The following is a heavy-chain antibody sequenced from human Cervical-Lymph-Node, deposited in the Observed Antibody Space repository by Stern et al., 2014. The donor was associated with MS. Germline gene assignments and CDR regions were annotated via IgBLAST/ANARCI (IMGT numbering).Heavy chain of an antibody. CDR1: GYTFTSYW. Sequence: QLVQSGPEVKRPGESLKISCQASGYTFTSYWIGWVRQMPGKGLEWIAIIFPGGSDIKYSPSFQGQVPISADKPSSTAYLQWNNLKASDTAIYYCARQRYFDYWGQGTLVTVSS. V-gene: IGHV5-51*01. J-gene: IGHJ4*02. CDR2: IFPGGSDI. CDR3: ARQRYFDY.